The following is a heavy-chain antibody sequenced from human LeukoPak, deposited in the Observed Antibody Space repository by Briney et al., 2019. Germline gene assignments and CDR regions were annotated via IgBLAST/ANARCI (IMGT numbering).Heavy chain of an antibody. CDR3: VKDSWRYDY. J-gene: IGHJ4*02. CDR2: ISYDGSNK. Sequence: PGRSLRLSCAASGFTFSSYGMHWVRQAPGKGLEWVAVISYDGSNKYYADSVKGRFTISRDNSKNTLYLQMNSLRAEDTAVYYCVKDSWRYDYWGQGALVTVSS. V-gene: IGHV3-30*18. D-gene: IGHD3-9*01. CDR1: GFTFSSYG.